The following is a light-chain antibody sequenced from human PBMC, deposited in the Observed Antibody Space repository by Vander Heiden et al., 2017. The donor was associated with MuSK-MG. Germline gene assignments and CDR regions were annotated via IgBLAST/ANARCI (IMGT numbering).Light chain of an antibody. CDR2: DVS. Sequence: QSALTQPASVSGPPGQSITISCTGTSSDVGGYNYVSWYQQHPGKAPKRMGYDVSNRPSGVSNRFSASKSGKKASLNISGLQAEDDAYDYCSSSTSSRTLVFGGGTKLTVL. J-gene: IGLJ2*01. CDR1: SSDVGGYNY. CDR3: SSSTSSRTLV. V-gene: IGLV2-14*01.